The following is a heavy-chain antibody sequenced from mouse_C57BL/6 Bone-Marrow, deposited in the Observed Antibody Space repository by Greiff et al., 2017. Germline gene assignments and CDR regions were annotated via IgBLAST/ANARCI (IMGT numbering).Heavy chain of an antibody. D-gene: IGHD3-3*01. V-gene: IGHV1-50*01. Sequence: QVQLQQPGAELVKPGASVKLSCKASGYTFTSYWMQWVKQRPGQGLEWIGEIDPSASYPNYNQKFKGKATLTVDTSSRTAYMQLSSLTSEGSAVYYGARYRGHYWGQGTLVTVSA. J-gene: IGHJ3*01. CDR2: IDPSASYP. CDR1: GYTFTSYW. CDR3: ARYRGHY.